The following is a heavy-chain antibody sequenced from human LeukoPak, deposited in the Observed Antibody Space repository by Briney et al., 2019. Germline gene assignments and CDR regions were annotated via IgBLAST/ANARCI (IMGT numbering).Heavy chain of an antibody. CDR1: GFTFSNGW. J-gene: IGHJ4*02. D-gene: IGHD2-2*02. CDR3: TSNLYCSTSSCYTLDN. V-gene: IGHV3-15*01. Sequence: GGSLRLSCAASGFTFSNGWMSWVRQAPGKGLEWVGRIKSKSERGTTDYAAPVKGRFTISRDGSTDTVYLHMNSLKTEDTAVYFCTSNLYCSTSSCYTLDNWGQGTLVAVSP. CDR2: IKSKSERGTT.